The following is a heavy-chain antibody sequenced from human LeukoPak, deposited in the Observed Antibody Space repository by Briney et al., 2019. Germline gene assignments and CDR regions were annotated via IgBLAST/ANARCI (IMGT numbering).Heavy chain of an antibody. CDR2: ITAYNGNT. D-gene: IGHD3-10*01. CDR3: SRGSGSYYLSFDY. V-gene: IGHV1-18*01. Sequence: GASVKVSCKASGYIFSNYGISWVRQAPGQGLEWMGWITAYNGNTNYAQKFQGRVTMITDTSTSTAYMELRSLRYDDTAVYYCSRGSGSYYLSFDYWGQGTLATASS. CDR1: GYIFSNYG. J-gene: IGHJ4*02.